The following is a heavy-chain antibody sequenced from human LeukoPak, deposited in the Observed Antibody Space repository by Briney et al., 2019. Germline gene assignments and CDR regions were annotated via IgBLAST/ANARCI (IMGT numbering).Heavy chain of an antibody. J-gene: IGHJ4*02. Sequence: ASVKVSCKASGYTXTGYYMHWVRQAPGQGLEWMGWTNPNSGGTNYAQKFQGRVTMTRDTSISTAYMELSRLRSDDTAVYYCASRSIIAAAGSTADYWGQGTLVTVSS. V-gene: IGHV1-2*02. CDR2: TNPNSGGT. CDR3: ASRSIIAAAGSTADY. D-gene: IGHD6-13*01. CDR1: GYTXTGYY.